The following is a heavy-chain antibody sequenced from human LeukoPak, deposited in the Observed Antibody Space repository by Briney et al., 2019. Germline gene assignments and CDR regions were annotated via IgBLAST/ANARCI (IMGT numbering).Heavy chain of an antibody. J-gene: IGHJ4*02. CDR2: ISGSGGST. CDR1: GFTFSSYA. D-gene: IGHD6-13*01. Sequence: PGGSLRLSCAASGFTFSSYAVCWVREAPGKGLEWVSAISGSGGSTYYADSVKGRFTISRDNSKNTLYLQMNSLRAEDTAVYYCAKEGNSSSDIDYWGQGTLVTVSS. V-gene: IGHV3-23*01. CDR3: AKEGNSSSDIDY.